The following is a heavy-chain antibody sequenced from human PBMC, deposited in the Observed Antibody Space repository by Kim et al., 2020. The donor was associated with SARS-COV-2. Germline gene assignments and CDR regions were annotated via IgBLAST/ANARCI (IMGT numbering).Heavy chain of an antibody. CDR3: ASVIAVAGIQAISWYYFDY. CDR1: GFTFSSYW. V-gene: IGHV3-74*01. CDR2: INSDGSST. J-gene: IGHJ4*02. Sequence: GGSLRLSCAASGFTFSSYWMHWVRQAPGKGLVWVSRINSDGSSTSYAGSVKGRFTISRDNAKNTLYLQMNSLRAEDTAVYYCASVIAVAGIQAISWYYFDYWGQGTLVTVSS. D-gene: IGHD6-19*01.